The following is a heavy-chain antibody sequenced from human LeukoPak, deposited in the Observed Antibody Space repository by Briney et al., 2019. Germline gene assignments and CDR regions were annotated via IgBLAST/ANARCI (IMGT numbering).Heavy chain of an antibody. J-gene: IGHJ3*02. D-gene: IGHD2-2*02. CDR1: GFTFSNAW. CDR2: IKSKTDGGTT. V-gene: IGHV3-15*01. Sequence: PGGSLRLSCAASGFTFSNAWMSWVRQAPGKGLELVGRIKSKTDGGTTDYAAPVKGRFTISRDDSKNTLYLQMNSLKTEDTAVYYCTTGYCSSTSCYINAFDIWGQGTMVTVSS. CDR3: TTGYCSSTSCYINAFDI.